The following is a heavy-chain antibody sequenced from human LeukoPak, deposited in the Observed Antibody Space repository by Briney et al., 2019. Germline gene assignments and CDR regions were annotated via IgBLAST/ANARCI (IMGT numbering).Heavy chain of an antibody. Sequence: GGSLRLSCAVSGFPLSSYAMSWVRQAPGKGLEWVSAISGSGGSTYYADSVKGRFTISRDNSKNTLYLQMNSLRAEDTAVYYCAKGPYSSSSKSFDYWGQGTLVTVSS. J-gene: IGHJ4*02. CDR3: AKGPYSSSSKSFDY. D-gene: IGHD6-6*01. CDR2: ISGSGGST. V-gene: IGHV3-23*01. CDR1: GFPLSSYA.